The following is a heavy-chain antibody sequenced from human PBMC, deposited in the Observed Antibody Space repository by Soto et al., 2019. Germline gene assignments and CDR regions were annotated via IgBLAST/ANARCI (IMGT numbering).Heavy chain of an antibody. CDR2: INPNSGGT. J-gene: IGHJ6*02. CDR1: GYTFTGYY. V-gene: IGHV1-2*04. Sequence: QVQLVQSGAEVKKPGASVKVSCKASGYTFTGYYMHWVRQAPGQGLEWMGWINPNSGGTNYAQKFQDWVTMTSDTYISTAYMDLSRLRSDDTAVYYCARGGATSFGVVHYYYYGMDVWGQGTTVTVSS. D-gene: IGHD3-3*01. CDR3: ARGGATSFGVVHYYYYGMDV.